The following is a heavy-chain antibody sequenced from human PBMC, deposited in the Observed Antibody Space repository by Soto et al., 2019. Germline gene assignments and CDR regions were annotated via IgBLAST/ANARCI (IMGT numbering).Heavy chain of an antibody. CDR3: AGPSSGWSAHTGPGYFDL. J-gene: IGHJ2*01. CDR1: GFTVSSNY. Sequence: EVQLVETGGGLIKPGGSLRLSCAASGFTVSSNYMSWVRQAPGKGLEWVSVIYSGVSTYYADYVKGRFTIARDNSKNTLYLQMNSLRAEDTAVYYCAGPSSGWSAHTGPGYFDLWGRGTLVTVSS. D-gene: IGHD6-19*01. V-gene: IGHV3-53*02. CDR2: IYSGVST.